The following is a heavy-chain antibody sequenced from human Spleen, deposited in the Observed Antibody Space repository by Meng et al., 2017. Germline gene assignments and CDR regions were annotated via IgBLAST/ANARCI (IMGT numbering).Heavy chain of an antibody. V-gene: IGHV2-5*01. Sequence: QITVKESGPTLVKPTQTLALTCTFSGFSPSTSGVGVGWIRQPPGKALDWLALIYWNYKRYSPSLNSRLTITTDTSKNQVVLTMTNMDPVDTATYYCAHSEDSSTYSGGWFFDQWGQGILVTVSS. CDR1: GFSPSTSGVG. J-gene: IGHJ4*02. CDR3: AHSEDSSTYSGGWFFDQ. D-gene: IGHD6-6*01. CDR2: IYWNYK.